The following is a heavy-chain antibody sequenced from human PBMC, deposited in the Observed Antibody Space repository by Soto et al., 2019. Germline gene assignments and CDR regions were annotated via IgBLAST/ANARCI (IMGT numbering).Heavy chain of an antibody. CDR3: AKDSSSWYFYGMDV. D-gene: IGHD6-13*01. V-gene: IGHV3-23*01. Sequence: GGSLRLSCAASGFTFSSYAMSWVRQAPGKGLEWVSAISGSGDSTYYADSVKGRFTISRDNSKNTLYLQMNSLRAEDTAVYYCAKDSSSWYFYGMDVWGQGTTVTVSS. CDR1: GFTFSSYA. CDR2: ISGSGDST. J-gene: IGHJ6*02.